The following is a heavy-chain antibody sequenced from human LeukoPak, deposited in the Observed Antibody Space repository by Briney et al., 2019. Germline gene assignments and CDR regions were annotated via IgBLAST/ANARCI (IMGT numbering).Heavy chain of an antibody. CDR2: INPNSGGT. J-gene: IGHJ3*02. D-gene: IGHD2-8*01. V-gene: IGHV1-2*02. CDR1: GYTFTGYY. CDR3: AREEVNENAFDI. Sequence: ASVKVSCKASGYTFTGYYKHWVRQAPGQGREWMGWINPNSGGTNYAQKFQGRVTMTRDTSISTAYMELSRLRSDDTAVYYCAREEVNENAFDIWGQGTMVTVSS.